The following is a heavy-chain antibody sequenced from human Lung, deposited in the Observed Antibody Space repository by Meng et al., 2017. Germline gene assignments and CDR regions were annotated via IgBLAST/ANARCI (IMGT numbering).Heavy chain of an antibody. V-gene: IGHV6-1*02. Sequence: HVHLQQSGQVLQQPWPARALSCAFSCASVTSGSASLRWIRQHPPGGMGWLGKKFYRYKSHNYYAEPVKGRITNTPTTSMNLFTLRLDSVTPEDTAIYYCATWRSGYWGQGTLVTVSS. CDR3: ATWRSGY. J-gene: IGHJ4*02. CDR2: KFYRYKSHN. CDR1: CASVTSGSAS.